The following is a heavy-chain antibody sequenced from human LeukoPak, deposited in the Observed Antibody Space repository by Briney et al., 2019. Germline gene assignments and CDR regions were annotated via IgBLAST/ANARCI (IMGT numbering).Heavy chain of an antibody. D-gene: IGHD3-10*01. CDR1: GGSFSGYY. CDR3: ARLTYYYGSGSAYGMDV. J-gene: IGHJ6*02. CDR2: INHSGST. V-gene: IGHV4-34*01. Sequence: PSETLSLTCAVYGGSFSGYYWSWIRQPPGKGLEWIGEINHSGSTNYNPSPKSRVTTSVDTSKNQFSLKLSSVTAADTAVYYCARLTYYYGSGSAYGMDVWGQGTTVTVSS.